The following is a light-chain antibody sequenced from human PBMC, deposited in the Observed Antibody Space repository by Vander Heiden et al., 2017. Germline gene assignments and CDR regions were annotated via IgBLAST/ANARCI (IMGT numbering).Light chain of an antibody. J-gene: IGKJ4*01. CDR2: GAS. CDR3: QQYNNWPLT. Sequence: EIVMTQSPPTLSVSPGERATLPCRASQSVSSNLAWYQQKPGQAPRLLIYGASTRATGIPARFSGSGSGTEFTLTISSLQSEDFAVYYCQQYNNWPLTFGGGTKVEIK. CDR1: QSVSSN. V-gene: IGKV3-15*01.